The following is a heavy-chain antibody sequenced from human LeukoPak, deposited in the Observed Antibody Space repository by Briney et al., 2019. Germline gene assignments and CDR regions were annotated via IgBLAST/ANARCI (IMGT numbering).Heavy chain of an antibody. Sequence: SQTLSLTCAISGDSVSSNSAAWNWIRQSPSGGLEWLGRTYYRSKWYNDYAVSVKSRITINPDTSKNQFSLQLKSVTPEDTAVYYCARERRYFDSSGFFSHFYYYGMDVWGQGATVTVSS. CDR1: GDSVSSNSAA. CDR2: TYYRSKWYN. CDR3: ARERRYFDSSGFFSHFYYYGMDV. V-gene: IGHV6-1*01. J-gene: IGHJ6*02. D-gene: IGHD3-22*01.